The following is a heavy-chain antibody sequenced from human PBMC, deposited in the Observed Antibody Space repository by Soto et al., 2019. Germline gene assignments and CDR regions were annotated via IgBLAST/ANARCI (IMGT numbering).Heavy chain of an antibody. CDR1: GFTFSSYS. CDR2: ISSSSSYI. V-gene: IGHV3-21*01. J-gene: IGHJ5*02. D-gene: IGHD6-13*01. CDR3: AGDPSSSWYNWFDP. Sequence: GGSLRLSCAASGFTFSSYSMNWVRQAPGKGLEWVSSISSSSSYIYYADSVKGRFTISRDNAKNSLYLQMNSLRAEDTAVYYCAGDPSSSWYNWFDPWGQGTLVTVSS.